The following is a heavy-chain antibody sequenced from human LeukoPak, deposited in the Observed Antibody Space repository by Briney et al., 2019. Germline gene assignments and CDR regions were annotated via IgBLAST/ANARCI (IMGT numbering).Heavy chain of an antibody. V-gene: IGHV1-8*01. CDR3: ARDGDFWSGYYLDY. Sequence: APVKVSCKASGYTFTSYDINWVRQATGQGLEWMGWMNPNSGNTGYAQKFQGRVTMTRNTSTSTAYMELRSLRSDDTAVYYCARDGDFWSGYYLDYWGQGTLVTVSS. D-gene: IGHD3-3*01. J-gene: IGHJ4*02. CDR2: MNPNSGNT. CDR1: GYTFTSYD.